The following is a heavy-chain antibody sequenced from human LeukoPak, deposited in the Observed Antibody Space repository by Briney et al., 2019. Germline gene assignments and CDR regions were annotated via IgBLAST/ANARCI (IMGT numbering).Heavy chain of an antibody. CDR3: ARDFRPSYDSSGYYHPGDN. D-gene: IGHD3-22*01. CDR2: INPSGGST. J-gene: IGHJ4*02. CDR1: GYTFTSYS. V-gene: IGHV1-46*01. Sequence: ASVKVSCKASGYTFTSYSMHWVRQAPGQGLEWMAIINPSGGSTSYAQKFQGRVTMTRDTSTTTVYMELSSLRSEDTAVYYCARDFRPSYDSSGYYHPGDNWGQGTLVTVSS.